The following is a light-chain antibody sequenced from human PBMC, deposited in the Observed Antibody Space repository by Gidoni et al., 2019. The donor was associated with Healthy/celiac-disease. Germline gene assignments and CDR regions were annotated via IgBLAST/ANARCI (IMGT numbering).Light chain of an antibody. CDR1: QSISRW. CDR3: QQYNSYAPWT. CDR2: KAS. J-gene: IGKJ1*01. Sequence: DIQMTQSPSPLSSSVGDRVTITCRASQSISRWLAWYQQKPGKAHKLLIYKASSLESGVPSRVSGSGSGTECTLTISSLQPDDFATYYCQQYNSYAPWTFXXXTKVEIK. V-gene: IGKV1-5*03.